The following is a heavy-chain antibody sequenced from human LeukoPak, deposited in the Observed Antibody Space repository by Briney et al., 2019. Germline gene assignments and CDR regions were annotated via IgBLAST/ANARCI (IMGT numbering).Heavy chain of an antibody. CDR3: ARVGGITMIVVLITDAFDI. V-gene: IGHV4-34*01. Sequence: SETLSLTCAVYGGSFSGYYWSWIRQPPGKGLEWIGEINHSGSTNYNPSLKSRVTISVDTSKNQFSLKLRSVTAADTAVYYCARVGGITMIVVLITDAFDIWGQGTMVTVSS. J-gene: IGHJ3*02. D-gene: IGHD3-22*01. CDR2: INHSGST. CDR1: GGSFSGYY.